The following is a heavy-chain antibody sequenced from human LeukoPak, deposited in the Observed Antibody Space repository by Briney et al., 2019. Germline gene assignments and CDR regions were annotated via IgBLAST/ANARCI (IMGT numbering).Heavy chain of an antibody. J-gene: IGHJ6*02. Sequence: GASVKVSCKASGYTFTGYYMHWVRQAPGQGLEWMGWINPNSGGTNYAQKFQGRVTMTRDTSISTAYMELSRLRSDDTAVYYCARGLFGVVTQSMDVWGQGTTVTVSS. CDR3: ARGLFGVVTQSMDV. CDR2: INPNSGGT. CDR1: GYTFTGYY. D-gene: IGHD3-3*01. V-gene: IGHV1-2*02.